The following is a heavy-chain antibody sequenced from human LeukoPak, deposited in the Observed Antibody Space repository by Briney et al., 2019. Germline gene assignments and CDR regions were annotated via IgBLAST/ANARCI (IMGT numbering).Heavy chain of an antibody. CDR3: AGSPGILWFGELSYPYY. CDR2: IYTSGST. Sequence: SETLSLTCTVSGGSISSYYWSWIRQPAGKGLEWIGRIYTSGSTNYNPSLKSRVTMSVDTSKNQFSLKLSSVTAADTAVYYCAGSPGILWFGELSYPYYWGQGTLVPSPQ. J-gene: IGHJ4*02. D-gene: IGHD3-10*01. CDR1: GGSISSYY. V-gene: IGHV4-4*07.